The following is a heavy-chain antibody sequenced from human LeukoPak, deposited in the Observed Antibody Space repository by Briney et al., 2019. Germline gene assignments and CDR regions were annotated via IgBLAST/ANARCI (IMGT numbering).Heavy chain of an antibody. CDR1: GFTFSDYY. V-gene: IGHV3-11*04. Sequence: PGGSLRLSCAASGFTFSDYYMSWLREAPGKGLEWVSYISSSGSTIYYADSVKGRFTISRDNAKNSLYLQRNGLRAEDTAVYYCARYSSSSLFDFWGQGTLVTVSS. CDR2: ISSSGSTI. J-gene: IGHJ4*02. D-gene: IGHD6-6*01. CDR3: ARYSSSSLFDF.